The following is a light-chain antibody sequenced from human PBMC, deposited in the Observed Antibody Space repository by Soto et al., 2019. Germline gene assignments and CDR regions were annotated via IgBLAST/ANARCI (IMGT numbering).Light chain of an antibody. CDR3: ATWDDILNARGV. V-gene: IGLV1-44*01. CDR1: RSNIGNNA. Sequence: QSVLTQPPSASGTPGQRVTISCSGSRSNIGNNAVTWYQQFPGTLPKLLIYNNNQLPSGVPDRFSGSNSGTSASLAISGLQSEDEADYYCATWDDILNARGVFGGGTKVTVL. CDR2: NNN. J-gene: IGLJ3*02.